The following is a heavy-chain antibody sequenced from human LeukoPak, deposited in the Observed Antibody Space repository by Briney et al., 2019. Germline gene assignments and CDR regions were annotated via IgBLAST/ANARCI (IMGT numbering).Heavy chain of an antibody. J-gene: IGHJ4*02. V-gene: IGHV3-23*01. CDR1: GFTFSSYA. CDR3: GKLRVGVTRGGDF. D-gene: IGHD1-26*01. Sequence: GGSLRLSCAASGFTFSSYAMSWVRQAPGKGLEWVSAISGSGGSPYSADSVKGRFTISRDNSKNTLYLQMNSLRAEDTAVYYCGKLRVGVTRGGDFWGQGTLGTVSS. CDR2: ISGSGGSP.